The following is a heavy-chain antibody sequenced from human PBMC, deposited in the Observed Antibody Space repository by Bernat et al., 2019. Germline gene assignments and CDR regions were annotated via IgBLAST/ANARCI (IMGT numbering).Heavy chain of an antibody. CDR2: ISYDGSNK. CDR1: GFTFSSYA. V-gene: IGHV3-30-3*01. Sequence: QVQLVESGGGVVQPGRSLRLSCAASGFTFSSYAMHWVRQAPGKGLEWVAVISYDGSNKYYADSVKGRFTISRDNSKNTLYLQMNSLRAEDTAVYYCARDVGRDDSWYWYFDLWGRGTLVTVSS. CDR3: ARDVGRDDSWYWYFDL. J-gene: IGHJ2*01. D-gene: IGHD6-13*01.